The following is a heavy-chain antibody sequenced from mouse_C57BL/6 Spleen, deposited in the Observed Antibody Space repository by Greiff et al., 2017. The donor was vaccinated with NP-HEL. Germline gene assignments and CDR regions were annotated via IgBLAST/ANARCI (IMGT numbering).Heavy chain of an antibody. CDR3: ARHQVVRDPYFDY. CDR1: GFTFSSYA. Sequence: EVQVVESGGGLVKPGGSLKLSCAASGFTFSSYAMSWVRQTPEKRLEWVATISDGGSYTYYPDNVKGRFTISRDNAKNNLYLQMSHLKSEDTAMYYCARHQVVRDPYFDYWGQGTTLTVSS. J-gene: IGHJ2*01. CDR2: ISDGGSYT. D-gene: IGHD6-2*01. V-gene: IGHV5-4*01.